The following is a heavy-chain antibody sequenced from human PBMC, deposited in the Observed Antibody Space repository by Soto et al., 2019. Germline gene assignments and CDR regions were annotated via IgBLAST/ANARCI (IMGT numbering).Heavy chain of an antibody. CDR3: ARDQDDYVWGSYRPGRDAFDI. J-gene: IGHJ3*02. V-gene: IGHV1-69*01. Sequence: QVQLVQSGAEVKKPGSSVKVSCKASGGTFSSYAISWVRQAAGQGLEWMGGIIPIFGTANYAQKFQGRVTITADESTSTAYMELSGLRSEDTAVYYCARDQDDYVWGSYRPGRDAFDIWGQGTMVTVSS. D-gene: IGHD3-16*02. CDR2: IIPIFGTA. CDR1: GGTFSSYA.